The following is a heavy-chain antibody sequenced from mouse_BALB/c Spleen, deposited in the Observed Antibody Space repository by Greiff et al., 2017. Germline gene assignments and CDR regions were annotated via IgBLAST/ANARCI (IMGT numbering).Heavy chain of an antibody. CDR3: ARDTVTYDGYLYAMDY. V-gene: IGHV5-4*02. D-gene: IGHD2-3*01. Sequence: EVKVVESGGGLVKPGGSLKLSCAASGFTFSDYYMYWVRQTPEKRLEWVATISDGGSYTYYPDSVKGRFTISRDNAKNNLYLQMSSLKSEDTAMYYCARDTVTYDGYLYAMDYWGQGTSVTVSS. CDR2: ISDGGSYT. CDR1: GFTFSDYY. J-gene: IGHJ4*01.